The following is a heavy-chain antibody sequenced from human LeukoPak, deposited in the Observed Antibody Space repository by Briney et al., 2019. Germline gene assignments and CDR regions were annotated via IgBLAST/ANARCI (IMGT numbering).Heavy chain of an antibody. D-gene: IGHD6-13*01. Sequence: GGSLRLSCAASGFTFSSYWMSWVRQAPGKGLEWVANIKQDGSEKYYVDSVKGRFTISRDNAKSSLYLQMNSLRAEDTAVYYCARDHSSSWYIWFDPWGQGTLVTVSS. CDR1: GFTFSSYW. V-gene: IGHV3-7*01. CDR2: IKQDGSEK. J-gene: IGHJ5*02. CDR3: ARDHSSSWYIWFDP.